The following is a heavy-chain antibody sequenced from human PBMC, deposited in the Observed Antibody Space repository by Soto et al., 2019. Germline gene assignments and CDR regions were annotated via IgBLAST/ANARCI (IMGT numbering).Heavy chain of an antibody. CDR1: GYTISNYG. J-gene: IGHJ6*02. CDR2: ITAYNDKS. D-gene: IGHD5-12*01. V-gene: IGHV1-18*01. Sequence: QVHLVQSGAEVKKPGASVKVSCKASGYTISNYGISWVRQAPGQGLEWMGWITAYNDKSDFAQKFQGRVTMTTDTPTNTAYMELRGLRYDDTAVYFCARDRGPKSGYDHSYFYYGLDVWGQGTTVTVSS. CDR3: ARDRGPKSGYDHSYFYYGLDV.